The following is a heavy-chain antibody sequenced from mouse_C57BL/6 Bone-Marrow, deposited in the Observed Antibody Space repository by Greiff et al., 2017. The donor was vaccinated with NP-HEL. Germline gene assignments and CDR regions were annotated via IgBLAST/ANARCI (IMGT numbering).Heavy chain of an antibody. CDR3: TRANEGWWAMDY. Sequence: EVMLVESGEGLVKPGGSLKLSCAASGFTFSSYAMSWVRQTPEKRLEWVAYISSGGDYIYYADTVKGRFTISRDNASKTLYLQMSSLKSEDTAMYYGTRANEGWWAMDYWGQGTSVTVS. D-gene: IGHD1-1*02. CDR1: GFTFSSYA. V-gene: IGHV5-9-1*02. J-gene: IGHJ4*01. CDR2: ISSGGDYI.